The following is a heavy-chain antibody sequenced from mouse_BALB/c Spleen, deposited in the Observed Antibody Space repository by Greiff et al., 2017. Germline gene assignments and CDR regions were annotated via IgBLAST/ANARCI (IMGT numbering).Heavy chain of an antibody. CDR3: TRYGTTVYAMDY. J-gene: IGHJ4*01. V-gene: IGHV1S81*02. Sequence: QVQLQQSGAELVKPGASVKLSCKASGYTFTSYYMYWVKQRPGQGLEWIGEINPSNGGTNFNEKFKSKATLTVDKSSSTAYMQLSSLTSEDSAVYYCTRYGTTVYAMDYWGQGTSVTVSS. CDR1: GYTFTSYY. CDR2: INPSNGGT. D-gene: IGHD1-1*01.